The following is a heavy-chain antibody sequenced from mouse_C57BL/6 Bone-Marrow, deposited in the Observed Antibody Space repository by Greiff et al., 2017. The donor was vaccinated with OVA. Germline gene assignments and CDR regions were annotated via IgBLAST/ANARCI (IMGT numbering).Heavy chain of an antibody. J-gene: IGHJ1*03. CDR1: GYTFTDYY. V-gene: IGHV1-26*01. Sequence: EVQLQQSGPELVKPGASVKISCKASGYTFTDYYMNWVKQSHGKSLEWIGDINPNNGGTSYNQKFKGKATLTVDQSSSTAYMELRSLTSEDSAVYYCARGRDAWYFDFWGTGTTVTVSS. CDR2: INPNNGGT. CDR3: ARGRDAWYFDF.